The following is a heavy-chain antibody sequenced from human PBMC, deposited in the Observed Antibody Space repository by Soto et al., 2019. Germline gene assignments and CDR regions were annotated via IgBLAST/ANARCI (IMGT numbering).Heavy chain of an antibody. CDR1: GGSISSSSYY. J-gene: IGHJ6*02. D-gene: IGHD3-10*01. CDR2: IYYSGST. CDR3: ARPGRLLWFGELLHDGMDV. V-gene: IGHV4-39*01. Sequence: SETLSLTCTVSGGSISSSSYYWGWIRQPPGKGLEWIGSIYYSGSTYYNPSLKSRVTISVDTSKNQFSLKLSSVTAADTAVYYCARPGRLLWFGELLHDGMDVWGQGTTVTVSS.